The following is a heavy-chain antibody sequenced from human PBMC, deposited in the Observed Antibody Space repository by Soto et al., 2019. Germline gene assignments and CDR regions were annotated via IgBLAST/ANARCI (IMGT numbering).Heavy chain of an antibody. J-gene: IGHJ6*02. CDR3: ARDCSGGSCYPGMDV. D-gene: IGHD2-15*01. CDR1: GFNFNSYT. Sequence: EVQLVESGGGLVKPGGSLRLSCAASGFNFNSYTITWVRQAPGKRLEWLSSISSSGYIFSTDSVRGRFTISRDNAKNSVYLQINSLRAEDTAVYFCARDCSGGSCYPGMDVWGQGTTVTVSS. V-gene: IGHV3-21*01. CDR2: ISSSGYI.